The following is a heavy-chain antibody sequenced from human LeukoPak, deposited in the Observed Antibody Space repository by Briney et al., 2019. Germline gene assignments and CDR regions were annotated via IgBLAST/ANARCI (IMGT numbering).Heavy chain of an antibody. V-gene: IGHV3-48*01. J-gene: IGHJ4*02. Sequence: GGSLRLSCAASGFTLSSYSMNWVRQAPGKGLEWVSYINSRSSSIDYAGSVRGRFTISRDNAKNSLYLQISSLRAEDSAIYYCAREPNFDDHAFDYWGQGTLVTVSS. CDR3: AREPNFDDHAFDY. CDR1: GFTLSSYS. CDR2: INSRSSSI. D-gene: IGHD3-9*01.